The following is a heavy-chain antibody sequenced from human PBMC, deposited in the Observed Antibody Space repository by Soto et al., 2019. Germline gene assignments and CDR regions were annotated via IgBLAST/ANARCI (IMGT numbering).Heavy chain of an antibody. J-gene: IGHJ4*02. V-gene: IGHV6-1*01. CDR1: GDSVSSNSAA. D-gene: IGHD3-22*01. CDR2: TYYRSKWYN. CDR3: ARDIHGYSSGYYLDYFDY. Sequence: PSQTLSLTCAISGDSVSSNSAAWNWIRQSPSRGLEWLGRTYYRSKWYNDYAVSVKSRITINPDTSKNQFSLQLNSVTPEDTAVYYCARDIHGYSSGYYLDYFDYWGQGILVTVSS.